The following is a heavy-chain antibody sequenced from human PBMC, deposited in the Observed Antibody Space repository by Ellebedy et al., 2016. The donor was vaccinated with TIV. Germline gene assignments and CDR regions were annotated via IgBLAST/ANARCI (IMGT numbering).Heavy chain of an antibody. V-gene: IGHV3-23*01. J-gene: IGHJ2*01. Sequence: GESLKISCAASGFTFSSYAMSWVRQAPGKGLEWVSVISGSGGSTYYADSVKGRFTISRDNSKNTLYLQMNSLRAEDTAVYYCAKAAARWYFDLWGRGTLVTVSS. D-gene: IGHD6-6*01. CDR2: ISGSGGST. CDR3: AKAAARWYFDL. CDR1: GFTFSSYA.